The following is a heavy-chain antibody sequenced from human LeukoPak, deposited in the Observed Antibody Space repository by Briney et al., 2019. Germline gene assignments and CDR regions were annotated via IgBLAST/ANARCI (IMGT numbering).Heavy chain of an antibody. Sequence: PGGSLRLSCAASGFTVNSYIMNWIRQAPGKGLEWVSVIYNDGRSYYADSVKGRVTIARDKSKNMVHLQLNSLRLDDTAVYYCARGGVYCATTTVEVACFFDYDVWGRGTTVTVS. D-gene: IGHD2-8*02. CDR3: ARGGVYCATTTVEVACFFDYDV. CDR2: IYNDGRS. CDR1: GFTVNSYI. J-gene: IGHJ6*01. V-gene: IGHV3-66*01.